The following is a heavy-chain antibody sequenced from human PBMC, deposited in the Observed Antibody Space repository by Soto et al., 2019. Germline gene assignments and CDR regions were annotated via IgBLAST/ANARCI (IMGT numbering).Heavy chain of an antibody. V-gene: IGHV2-5*01. CDR1: GFSLSTSGEG. CDR3: VQRRDSDSPAY. J-gene: IGHJ4*02. D-gene: IGHD1-26*01. Sequence: QITLKESGPTLVKPTQTLTLTCTFSGFSLSTSGEGVGWIRQPPGKALEWLALIYWNDDKRYSPSLKNRLTITKDTSKNQVVLTMTNMDPVDTATYYCVQRRDSDSPAYWGQGTLVTVPS. CDR2: IYWNDDK.